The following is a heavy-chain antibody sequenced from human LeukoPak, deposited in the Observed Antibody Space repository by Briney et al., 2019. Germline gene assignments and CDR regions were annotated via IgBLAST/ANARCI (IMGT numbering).Heavy chain of an antibody. CDR2: INAGNGNT. CDR1: GYTFTSYG. CDR3: ARGGYYDSSGYSMDY. D-gene: IGHD3-22*01. Sequence: ASVKVSCKASGYTFTSYGISWVRQAPGQGLEWMGWINAGNGNTKYSQEFQGRVTITRDTSASTAYMELSSLRSEDMAVYYCARGGYYDSSGYSMDYWGQGTLVTVSS. J-gene: IGHJ4*02. V-gene: IGHV1-3*03.